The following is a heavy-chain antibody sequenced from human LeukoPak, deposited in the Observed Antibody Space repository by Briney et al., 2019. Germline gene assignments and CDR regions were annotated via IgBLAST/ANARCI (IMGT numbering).Heavy chain of an antibody. D-gene: IGHD6-13*01. CDR3: ARGKVPESSSWYALVN. CDR1: GFTVSTSY. CDR2: IYNSGRT. J-gene: IGHJ4*02. V-gene: IGHV3-66*01. Sequence: GGSLRLSCAASGFTVSTSYMSWVRQAPGKGRQWVSVIYNSGRTYYGDAVKDRFSISRDNSKNLVYLQMKSLTAADTAVYWCARGKVPESSSWYALVNWGQGTLVTVSS.